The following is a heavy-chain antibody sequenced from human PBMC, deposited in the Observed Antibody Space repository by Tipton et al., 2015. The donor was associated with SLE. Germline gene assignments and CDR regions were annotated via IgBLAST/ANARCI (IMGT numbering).Heavy chain of an antibody. CDR3: ARARLGTAFDI. J-gene: IGHJ3*02. D-gene: IGHD7-27*01. Sequence: SLRLSCAASGFTVSSNYMSWVRQAPGKGLEWVSVIYSGGSTYYADSVKGRFTISRHNSKNALYLQMNSLGAEDTAVYYCARARLGTAFDIWGQGTMVTVSS. V-gene: IGHV3-53*04. CDR2: IYSGGST. CDR1: GFTVSSNY.